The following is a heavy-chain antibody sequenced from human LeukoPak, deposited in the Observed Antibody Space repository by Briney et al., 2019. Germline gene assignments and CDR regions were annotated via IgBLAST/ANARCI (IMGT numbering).Heavy chain of an antibody. Sequence: PSETLSLTCTVSGGSISSGGYYWSWVRQHPGKGLEWIGYIYYSGSTYYNPSLKSRVTISVDTSKNQFSLKLSSVTAADTAVYYCARGPNTSGWYLSLDYWGQGTLVTVSS. CDR1: GGSISSGGYY. J-gene: IGHJ4*02. D-gene: IGHD6-19*01. CDR2: IYYSGST. CDR3: ARGPNTSGWYLSLDY. V-gene: IGHV4-31*03.